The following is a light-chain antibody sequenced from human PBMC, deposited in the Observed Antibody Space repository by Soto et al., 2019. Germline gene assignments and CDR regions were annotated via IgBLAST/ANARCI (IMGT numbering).Light chain of an antibody. J-gene: IGKJ4*01. CDR1: QSIISY. V-gene: IGKV1-39*01. Sequence: DIQMTQSPSSLSASVGDRVTITCRASQSIISYLNWYQQKPGKAPKLLIYAADSLQSGVPSRFSGSGSGTDFTLTISSLQPEDFATYYCQQTYSTPHTFGGGTRWIS. CDR3: QQTYSTPHT. CDR2: AAD.